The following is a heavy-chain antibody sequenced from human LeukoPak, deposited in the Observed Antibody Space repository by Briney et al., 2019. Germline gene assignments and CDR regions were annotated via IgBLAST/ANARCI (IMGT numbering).Heavy chain of an antibody. V-gene: IGHV3-23*01. J-gene: IGHJ6*02. CDR3: AKVAAGFFHYYYGMDV. Sequence: GGSLRLSCAASGFTLSSYAMSWVRQAPGKGLEWVSAISGSGGSTYYADSVKGRFTISRDNSKNTLYLQMNSLRAEDTAVYYCAKVAAGFFHYYYGMDVWGQGATVTVSS. D-gene: IGHD2-15*01. CDR2: ISGSGGST. CDR1: GFTLSSYA.